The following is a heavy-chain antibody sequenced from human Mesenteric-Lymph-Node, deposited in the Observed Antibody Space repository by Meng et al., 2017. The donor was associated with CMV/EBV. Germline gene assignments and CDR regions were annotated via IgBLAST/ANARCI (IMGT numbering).Heavy chain of an antibody. Sequence: GESLKISCAASGFTFSSYGMHWVRQAPGKGLEWVAFIRYDGSNKYYADSVKGRFTISRDNSENTLYLQMNSLRAEDTAVYYCAKDSGDGYNWSYYGMDVWGQGTTVTVSS. CDR2: IRYDGSNK. D-gene: IGHD5-24*01. CDR1: GFTFSSYG. CDR3: AKDSGDGYNWSYYGMDV. J-gene: IGHJ6*02. V-gene: IGHV3-30*02.